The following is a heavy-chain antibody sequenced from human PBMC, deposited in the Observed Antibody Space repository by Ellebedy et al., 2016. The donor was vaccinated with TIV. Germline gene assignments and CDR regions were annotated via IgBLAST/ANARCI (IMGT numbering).Heavy chain of an antibody. CDR1: GGSFSGYY. Sequence: MPSETLSLTCAVYGGSFSGYYWSRIRQPPGKGLEWIGEINHSRITNYNPSLKSRVTISVDTSKNQFSLKLSSVTAADTAAYYCARPPIVGGTVAFDYWGQGILVTVSS. D-gene: IGHD1-26*01. V-gene: IGHV4-34*01. CDR3: ARPPIVGGTVAFDY. CDR2: INHSRIT. J-gene: IGHJ4*02.